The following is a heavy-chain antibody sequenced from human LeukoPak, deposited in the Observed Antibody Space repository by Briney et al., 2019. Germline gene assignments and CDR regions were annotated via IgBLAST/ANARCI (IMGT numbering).Heavy chain of an antibody. CDR1: GFTFSSYG. V-gene: IGHV3-30*02. J-gene: IGHJ6*03. CDR3: AKDYYYDSSGYYSRVYYYYMDV. CDR2: IRYDGSNK. Sequence: GGSLRLSCAASGFTFSSYGMHWVRQAPGKGLEWVAFIRYDGSNKYYADSVKGRFTISRDNSKNTLYLQMNSLRAEDTAVYYCAKDYYYDSSGYYSRVYYYYMDVWGKGTTVTISS. D-gene: IGHD3-22*01.